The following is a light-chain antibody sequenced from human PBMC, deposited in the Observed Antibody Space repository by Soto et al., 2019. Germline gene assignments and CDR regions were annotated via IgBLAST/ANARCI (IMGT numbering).Light chain of an antibody. V-gene: IGLV2-14*01. CDR1: RSDVGGYNY. CDR2: EVS. Sequence: QSALTQPASVSGSPGQSITISCTGTRSDVGGYNYVSWYQQHPGKAPKLIIYEVSNRPSGVSNRFSGSKSGNTASLTISGLQAEDEADYYCNSYTSKSTGVFGTGTKLTVL. J-gene: IGLJ1*01. CDR3: NSYTSKSTGV.